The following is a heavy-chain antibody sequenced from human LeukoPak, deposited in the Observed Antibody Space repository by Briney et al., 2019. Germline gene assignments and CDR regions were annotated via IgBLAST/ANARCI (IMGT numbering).Heavy chain of an antibody. J-gene: IGHJ4*02. V-gene: IGHV3-9*01. CDR3: KVQRGY. CDR2: ISLNGGSI. Sequence: GGSLRLSCTASGFTFGDYAMHWVRQPPGKGLEWVSGISLNGGSIGYADSVKGRFTISRDDAKNSLHLQMNSLRTEDTAIYYCKVQRGYWGQGTLVSVSS. CDR1: GFTFGDYA. D-gene: IGHD1-1*01.